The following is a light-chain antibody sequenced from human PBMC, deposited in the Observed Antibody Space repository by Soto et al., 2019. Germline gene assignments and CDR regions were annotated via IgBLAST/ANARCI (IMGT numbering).Light chain of an antibody. CDR2: DAS. J-gene: IGKJ2*01. Sequence: EIVLTQSPGTLSLSPGERATLSCRASQSVSSSYLAWYQQKFGQAPRLLIYDASSRATGIPDRFSGSGSGADFRLTISRLEPEDFAEYYCQQYGSSPYTFGQGTKVEIK. CDR1: QSVSSSY. V-gene: IGKV3-20*01. CDR3: QQYGSSPYT.